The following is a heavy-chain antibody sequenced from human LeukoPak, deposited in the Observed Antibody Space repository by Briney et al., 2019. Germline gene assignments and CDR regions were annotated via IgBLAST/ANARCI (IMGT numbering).Heavy chain of an antibody. Sequence: NPSETLSLTCTVSGGSVSSGSYYWSWIRQPPGKGLEWIGYIYYSGSTNYNPSLKSRVTISVDTSKNQISLNLTSVTAADTAVYFCARHRDYYDTWGHGTLVTVSS. V-gene: IGHV4-61*01. D-gene: IGHD3-22*01. CDR2: IYYSGST. J-gene: IGHJ4*01. CDR3: ARHRDYYDT. CDR1: GGSVSSGSYY.